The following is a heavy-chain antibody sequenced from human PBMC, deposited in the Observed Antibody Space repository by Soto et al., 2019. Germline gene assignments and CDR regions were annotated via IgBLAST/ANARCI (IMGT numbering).Heavy chain of an antibody. CDR2: IYYSGNT. CDR3: PRHYDFRSDYRYYYYGMDV. V-gene: IGHV4-39*01. CDR1: GGSITSSNYY. J-gene: IGHJ6*04. Sequence: PSETLSLTCTVSGGSITSSNYYWGWIRQPPGKGLEWIGSIYYSGNTYYNPSLKSRVTISVDTSKNQFSLYLSSVTAADTAVYYCPRHYDFRSDYRYYYYGMDVWGEGTTVTVSS. D-gene: IGHD3-3*01.